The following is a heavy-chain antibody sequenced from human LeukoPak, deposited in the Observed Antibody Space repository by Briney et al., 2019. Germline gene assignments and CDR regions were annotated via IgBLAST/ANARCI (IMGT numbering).Heavy chain of an antibody. CDR2: IKQDGSEK. CDR1: GSTFSSYW. J-gene: IGHJ3*02. Sequence: GGSLRLSCAASGSTFSSYWMSWVRQAPGKGLEWVANIKQDGSEKYYVDSVKGRFTISRDNAKNSLYLQMNSLRAEDTAVYYCARDRGSSGWAVDAFDIWGQGTMVTVSS. D-gene: IGHD6-19*01. CDR3: ARDRGSSGWAVDAFDI. V-gene: IGHV3-7*01.